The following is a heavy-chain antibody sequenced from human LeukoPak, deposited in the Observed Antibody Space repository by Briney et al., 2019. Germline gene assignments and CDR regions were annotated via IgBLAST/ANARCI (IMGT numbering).Heavy chain of an antibody. D-gene: IGHD6-19*01. CDR1: GYTFTSYG. CDR2: ISAYNGNT. V-gene: IGHV1-18*01. J-gene: IGHJ5*02. Sequence: ASATVSCKASGYTFTSYGISWVRQAPGQGLEWMGWISAYNGNTNYAQKLQGRVTMTTDTSTSTAYMELRSLRSDDTAVYYCARYFSSGWSRWFDPWGQGTLVTVSS. CDR3: ARYFSSGWSRWFDP.